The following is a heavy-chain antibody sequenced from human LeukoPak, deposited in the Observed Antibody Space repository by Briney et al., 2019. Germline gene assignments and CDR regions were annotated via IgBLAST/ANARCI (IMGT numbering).Heavy chain of an antibody. CDR2: IRQDGSEK. CDR1: GFTFSNYW. D-gene: IGHD3-10*01. CDR3: ARESRSGTSY. J-gene: IGHJ4*02. Sequence: PGGSLRLSCAASGFTFSNYWMSWVRQAPGKGLEWVANIRQDGSEKQYVDSVKGRFTISRDNAKNSLYLQMNSLGAKDMAVFFCARESRSGTSYWGQGTLVTVSS. V-gene: IGHV3-7*01.